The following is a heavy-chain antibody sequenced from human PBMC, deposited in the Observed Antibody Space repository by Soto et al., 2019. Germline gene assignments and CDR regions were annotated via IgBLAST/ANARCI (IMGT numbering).Heavy chain of an antibody. CDR2: ISTHTGNT. J-gene: IGHJ4*02. CDR3: ARTPRVTVAANGTLDS. Sequence: QVQLVQSGGAVKKPGASVKVSCKASGYTFTTYGFSWVRQAPGQGLEWMGWISTHTGNTNYAQNFQGRVTMTTDTSTSTAYMELRSLRSDDTAVYYCARTPRVTVAANGTLDSWGQGTLVTVSS. D-gene: IGHD6-19*01. V-gene: IGHV1-18*04. CDR1: GYTFTTYG.